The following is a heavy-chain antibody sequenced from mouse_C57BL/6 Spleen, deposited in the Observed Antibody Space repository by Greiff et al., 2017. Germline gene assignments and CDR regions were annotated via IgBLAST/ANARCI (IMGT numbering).Heavy chain of an antibody. J-gene: IGHJ3*01. CDR2: IYPGDGDT. D-gene: IGHD2-1*01. Sequence: QVQLKESGAELVKPGASVKISCTASGYAFSSYWMNWVKQRPGTGLEWIGQIYPGDGDTNYNGKFKGKATLTADKSSTTASLQLSRLTSEDSAVYVSARRGGNYGHWFAYWGQGTLVTVSA. V-gene: IGHV1-80*01. CDR1: GYAFSSYW. CDR3: ARRGGNYGHWFAY.